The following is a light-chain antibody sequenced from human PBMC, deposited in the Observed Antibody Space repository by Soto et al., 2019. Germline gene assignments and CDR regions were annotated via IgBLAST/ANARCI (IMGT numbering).Light chain of an antibody. V-gene: IGLV2-11*01. CDR1: NSNIGSHNY. CDR3: CAFAGGLFV. J-gene: IGLJ1*01. CDR2: DVT. Sequence: QSALTQPRSVSGSPGQAVTVSCTGTNSNIGSHNYVSWYQHHPGKAPKLTINDVTERPSGVPDRFSGSKSGNTASLTISGLQSEDEADYFCCAFAGGLFVFGSGTKVT.